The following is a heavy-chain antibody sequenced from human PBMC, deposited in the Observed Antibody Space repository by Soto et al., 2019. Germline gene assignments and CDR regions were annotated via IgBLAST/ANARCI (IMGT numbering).Heavy chain of an antibody. D-gene: IGHD2-15*01. Sequence: PSETLSLTCAVYGGSFSGYYWSWIRQPPGKGLEWIGEINHSGSTNYNPSLKSRVTISVDTSKNQFSLKLSSVTAADTAVYYCARGYCSGGSCYSGGYYFDCWGQGTLVTVSS. CDR2: INHSGST. CDR1: GGSFSGYY. CDR3: ARGYCSGGSCYSGGYYFDC. V-gene: IGHV4-34*01. J-gene: IGHJ4*02.